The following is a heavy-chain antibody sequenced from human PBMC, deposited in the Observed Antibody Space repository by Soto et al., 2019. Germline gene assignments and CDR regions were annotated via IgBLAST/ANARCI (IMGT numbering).Heavy chain of an antibody. CDR3: ARYSGYDLRGTNFDY. CDR2: ISSSSSYI. Sequence: EVQLVESGGGLVKPGGSLRLSCAASGFTFSSYSMNWVRQAPGKRLEWVSSISSSSSYIYYADSVKGRFTISRDNAKNSLYLQMNSLRAEDTAVYYCARYSGYDLRGTNFDYWVQGTLVTVSS. V-gene: IGHV3-21*01. D-gene: IGHD5-12*01. CDR1: GFTFSSYS. J-gene: IGHJ4*02.